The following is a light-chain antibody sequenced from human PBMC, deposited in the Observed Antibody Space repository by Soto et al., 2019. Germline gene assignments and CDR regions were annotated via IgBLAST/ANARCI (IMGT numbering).Light chain of an antibody. CDR2: SAT. J-gene: IGKJ1*01. Sequence: EIVMTQSPATLSVSPGERATLSCRASQSLNNNLAWYQQKPGQTPRLLFYSATTSAAGIPARFSGSVSGTEFTLTISSLQSEDFAVYFCQQYSDWPRTFGQGTKVEI. CDR1: QSLNNN. CDR3: QQYSDWPRT. V-gene: IGKV3-15*01.